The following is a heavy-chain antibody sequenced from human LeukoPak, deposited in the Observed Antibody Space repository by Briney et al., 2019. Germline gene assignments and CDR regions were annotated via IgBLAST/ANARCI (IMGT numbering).Heavy chain of an antibody. CDR2: IYYSGST. Sequence: PSETLSLTCTVSGGSISSYYWSWIRQPPGKGLEWIGYIYYSGSTNYNPSLKSRVTISVDTSKNQFSLKLSSVTAADTAVYYCARSDRKSQFYYMDVWGKGTTVTVSS. D-gene: IGHD3-16*02. J-gene: IGHJ6*03. CDR3: ARSDRKSQFYYMDV. V-gene: IGHV4-59*01. CDR1: GGSISSYY.